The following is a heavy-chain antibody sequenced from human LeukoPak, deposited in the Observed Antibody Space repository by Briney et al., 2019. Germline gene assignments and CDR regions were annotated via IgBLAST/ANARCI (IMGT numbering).Heavy chain of an antibody. CDR1: GFTFSSYS. D-gene: IGHD3-22*01. CDR2: ISSSSSYI. CDR3: ARDPTSGYYDSSGYYYDDNWFDP. J-gene: IGHJ5*02. V-gene: IGHV3-21*01. Sequence: GGSLRLSCAASGFTFSSYSMNWVRQAPGKGLECVSSISSSSSYIYYADSVKGRFTISRDNAKNSLYLQMNSLRAEDTAVYYCARDPTSGYYDSSGYYYDDNWFDPWGQGTLVTVSS.